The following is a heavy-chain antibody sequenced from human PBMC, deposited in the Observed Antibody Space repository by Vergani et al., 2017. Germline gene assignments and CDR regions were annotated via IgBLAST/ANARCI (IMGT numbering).Heavy chain of an antibody. V-gene: IGHV4-39*07. CDR2: INHSGST. J-gene: IGHJ4*02. Sequence: QVQLQQWGAGLVKPSETLSLTCTVSGGSISSSSYYWGWIRQPPGKGLEWIGEINHSGSTNYNPSLKSRVTISVDTSKNQFSLKLSSVTAADTAVYYCARGIVGAPLYYFDYWGQGTLVTVSS. CDR1: GGSISSSSYY. CDR3: ARGIVGAPLYYFDY. D-gene: IGHD1-26*01.